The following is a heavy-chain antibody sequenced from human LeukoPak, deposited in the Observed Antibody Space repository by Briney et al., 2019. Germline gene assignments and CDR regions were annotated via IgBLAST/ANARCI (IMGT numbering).Heavy chain of an antibody. CDR3: ATSPLDSRYFFVY. CDR2: INSDGRST. V-gene: IGHV3-74*03. D-gene: IGHD6-13*01. CDR1: GFPLSTYW. J-gene: IGHJ4*02. Sequence: PEGPLRLPCGASGFPLSTYWMHWVRQAPGEGLVWVSRINSDGRSTTYADSVKGRFTISRDNAKNTLYLQMNSLRAEDTAVYYCATSPLDSRYFFVYWGQGTLVTVSS.